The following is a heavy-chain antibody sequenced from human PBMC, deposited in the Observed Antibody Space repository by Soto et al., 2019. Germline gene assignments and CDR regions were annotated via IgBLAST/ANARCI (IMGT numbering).Heavy chain of an antibody. CDR3: VRDADDSSGHGGMDV. Sequence: QVQLVESGGGVVQPGRSLRLSCAASGFTFSSYGMHWVRQAPGKGLEWVAVIWYDGSNKYYADSVKGRFTISRDNSQHALYLQMNSLRAEDTAVYYCVRDADDSSGHGGMDVWGQGTTVTVSS. CDR1: GFTFSSYG. D-gene: IGHD3-22*01. V-gene: IGHV3-33*01. J-gene: IGHJ6*02. CDR2: IWYDGSNK.